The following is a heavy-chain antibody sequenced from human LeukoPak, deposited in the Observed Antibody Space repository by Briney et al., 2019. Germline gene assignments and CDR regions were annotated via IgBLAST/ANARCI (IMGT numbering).Heavy chain of an antibody. CDR2: INHSGST. D-gene: IGHD1-26*01. CDR1: GGSFSGYY. CDR3: ARAFTRGELLGMFFDY. Sequence: SETLSLTCAVYGGSFSGYYWSWIRQPPGKGLEWIGEINHSGSTNYNPSLKSRVTISVDTSKNQFSLKLSSVTAADTAVYYCARAFTRGELLGMFFDYWGQGTLVTVSS. J-gene: IGHJ4*02. V-gene: IGHV4-34*01.